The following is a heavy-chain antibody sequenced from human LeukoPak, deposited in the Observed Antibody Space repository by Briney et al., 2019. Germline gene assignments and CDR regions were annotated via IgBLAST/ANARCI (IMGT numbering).Heavy chain of an antibody. CDR2: ISGSSSST. CDR1: GFTFSSFA. Sequence: GGSLRLSCAASGFTFSSFAMTWVRQAPGKGLEWVAIISGSSSSTYYADSVKGRFTISRDNSKNTVYLEMSSLRAEDTALYYRARDGVVGGSRRAFDIWGQGTMVTVSS. J-gene: IGHJ3*02. D-gene: IGHD3-3*01. V-gene: IGHV3-23*01. CDR3: ARDGVVGGSRRAFDI.